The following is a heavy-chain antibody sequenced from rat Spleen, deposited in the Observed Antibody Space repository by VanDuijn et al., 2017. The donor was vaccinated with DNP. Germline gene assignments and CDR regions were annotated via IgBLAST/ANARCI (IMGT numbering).Heavy chain of an antibody. CDR1: GFSLTNYG. CDR2: IWGDGNT. D-gene: IGHD5-1*01. V-gene: IGHV2S75*01. J-gene: IGHJ4*01. CDR3: TRESWGYVMDA. Sequence: QVQLKESGPGLVRPSETLSLTCTVSGFSLTNYGVIWVRQSPGKGLEWMGIIWGDGNTDYNSALKSRLSINRDTSKSQVFLKMNSLQTDDTAIYYCTRESWGYVMDAWGQGASVTVSS.